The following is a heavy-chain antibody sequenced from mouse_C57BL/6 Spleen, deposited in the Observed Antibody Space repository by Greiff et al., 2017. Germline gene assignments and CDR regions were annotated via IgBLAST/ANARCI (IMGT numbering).Heavy chain of an antibody. CDR3: ARRSHGYFDY. V-gene: IGHV1-55*01. CDR2: IFPGSGST. Sequence: QVQLQQPGAELVKPGASVKMSCKASGYTFTSYWITWVKQRPGQGLEWIGEIFPGSGSTNYNEKFKSKATLTVDTSSSTAYMQLSSLTSEASAVSYCARRSHGYFDYWGQGTTLTVSS. D-gene: IGHD6-1*01. CDR1: GYTFTSYW. J-gene: IGHJ2*01.